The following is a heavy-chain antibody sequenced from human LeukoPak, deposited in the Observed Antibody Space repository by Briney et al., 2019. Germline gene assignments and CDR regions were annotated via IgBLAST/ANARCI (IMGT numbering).Heavy chain of an antibody. Sequence: SETLSLTCAVSGGSISSGGYSWSWIRQPPGKGLEWIGYIYRSGNTYYNPSLKSRVTISVDRSKNQFSLKLSSVTAPDTAMYFCARFNWGSITFWGQGTLVTVSS. J-gene: IGHJ4*02. CDR1: GGSISSGGYS. V-gene: IGHV4-30-2*01. CDR2: IYRSGNT. D-gene: IGHD7-27*01. CDR3: ARFNWGSITF.